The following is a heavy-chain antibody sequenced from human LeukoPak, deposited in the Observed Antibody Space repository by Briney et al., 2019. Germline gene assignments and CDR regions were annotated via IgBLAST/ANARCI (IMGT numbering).Heavy chain of an antibody. CDR2: ISSSSSYI. Sequence: GGSLRLSCAASGFTFSSYSMNWVRQAPGKGLEWVSSISSSSSYIYYADSVKGRFTISRDNAKNSLYLQMNSLRAEDTAVYYCARVDTAIVGAFDIWGQGTMVTVSS. J-gene: IGHJ3*02. V-gene: IGHV3-21*01. CDR3: ARVDTAIVGAFDI. D-gene: IGHD5-18*01. CDR1: GFTFSSYS.